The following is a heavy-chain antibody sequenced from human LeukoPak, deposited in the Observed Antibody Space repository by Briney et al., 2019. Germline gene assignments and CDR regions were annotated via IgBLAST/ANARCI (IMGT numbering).Heavy chain of an antibody. CDR2: IIPIFGTA. J-gene: IGHJ3*02. Sequence: ASVKVSCKASGGTFSSYAISWVRQAPEQGLEWMGGIIPIFGTANYAQKFQGRVTITTDESTSTAYMELSSLRSEDTAVYYCARRGLPFYDSSGYYFSVLDIWGQGTMVTVSS. V-gene: IGHV1-69*05. D-gene: IGHD3-22*01. CDR1: GGTFSSYA. CDR3: ARRGLPFYDSSGYYFSVLDI.